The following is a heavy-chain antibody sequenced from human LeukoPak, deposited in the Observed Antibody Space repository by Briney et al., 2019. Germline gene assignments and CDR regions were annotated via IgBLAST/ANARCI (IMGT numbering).Heavy chain of an antibody. D-gene: IGHD1-7*01. CDR3: ASLSGTT. CDR1: GFAFTSYT. V-gene: IGHV3-21*01. CDR2: ISSSSSYI. J-gene: IGHJ5*02. Sequence: SGGSLRLSCAASGFAFTSYTMSWVRQAPGKGLEWVSSISSSSSYIYYADSVKGRFTISRDNAKNSLYLQMNSLRAEDTAVYYCASLSGTTWGQGTLVTVSS.